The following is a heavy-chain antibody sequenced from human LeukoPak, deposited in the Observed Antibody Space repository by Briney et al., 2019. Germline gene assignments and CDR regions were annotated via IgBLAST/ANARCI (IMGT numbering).Heavy chain of an antibody. D-gene: IGHD2-2*01. J-gene: IGHJ4*02. V-gene: IGHV1-69*05. CDR1: GGTFSSYA. CDR2: IIPIFGTA. Sequence: SVKVSCKASGGTFSSYAISWVRQAPGQGLEWMGGIIPIFGTANYAQKFQGRVTITTDESTSTAYMELSSLRSEDTAVYYCARSGYCSSTSCYFAFDYWGQGTLVTVSS. CDR3: ARSGYCSSTSCYFAFDY.